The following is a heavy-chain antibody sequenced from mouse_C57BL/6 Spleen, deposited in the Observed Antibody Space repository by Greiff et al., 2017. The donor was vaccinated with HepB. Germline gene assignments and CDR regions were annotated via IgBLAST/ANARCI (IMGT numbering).Heavy chain of an antibody. D-gene: IGHD1-1*01. V-gene: IGHV1-50*01. CDR3: AREDYGSSRGAMDY. CDR2: IDPSDSYT. CDR1: GYTFTSYW. Sequence: VQLQQPGAELVKPGASVKLSCKASGYTFTSYWMQWVKQRPGQGLEWIGEIDPSDSYTNYNQKFKGKATLTVDTSSSTAYMQLSSLTSEDSAVYYCAREDYGSSRGAMDYWGQGTSVTVSS. J-gene: IGHJ4*01.